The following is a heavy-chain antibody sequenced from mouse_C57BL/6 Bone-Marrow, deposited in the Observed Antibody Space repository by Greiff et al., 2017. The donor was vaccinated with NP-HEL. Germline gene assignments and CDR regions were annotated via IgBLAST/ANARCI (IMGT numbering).Heavy chain of an antibody. J-gene: IGHJ4*01. CDR2: SRNKANDYTT. CDR3: ARDASLYY. V-gene: IGHV7-1*01. Sequence: EVQVVESGGGLVQSGRSLRLSCATSGFTFSDFYMEWVRQAPGKGLEWIAASRNKANDYTTEYNASVKGRFIVSRDTSQSILYLQMNALRAEDTSIYYCARDASLYYWGQGASVTVAS. CDR1: GFTFSDFY.